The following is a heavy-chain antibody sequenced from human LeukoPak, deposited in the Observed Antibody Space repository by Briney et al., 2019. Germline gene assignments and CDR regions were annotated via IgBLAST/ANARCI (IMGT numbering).Heavy chain of an antibody. V-gene: IGHV3-66*01. Sequence: PGGSLRLSCAASGFTFSIYAMSWVRQAPGKGLEWVSVIYSGGSTNYADSVKGRFTISRDNSKNTLYLQMNSLRAEDTAVYYCARERDRGVTGPYFDYWGQGTLVTVSS. J-gene: IGHJ4*02. CDR3: ARERDRGVTGPYFDY. CDR2: IYSGGST. D-gene: IGHD2-21*02. CDR1: GFTFSIYA.